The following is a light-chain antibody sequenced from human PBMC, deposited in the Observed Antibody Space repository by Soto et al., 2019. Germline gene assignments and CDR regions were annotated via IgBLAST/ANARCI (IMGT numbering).Light chain of an antibody. CDR1: QTVSSNY. Sequence: EIVLTQSPGTLSLSPGETATLSCRASQTVSSNYLAWFQQKSGQAPRLLIYGASSRATGIPDRFSGSGSGTDFTLTITRLEPEDFAVYYCHHYGKSPIYTFGPGTKVDIK. CDR2: GAS. CDR3: HHYGKSPIYT. V-gene: IGKV3-20*01. J-gene: IGKJ3*01.